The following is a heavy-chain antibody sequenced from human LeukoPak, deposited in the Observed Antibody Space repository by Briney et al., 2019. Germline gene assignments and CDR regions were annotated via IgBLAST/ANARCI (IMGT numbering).Heavy chain of an antibody. CDR1: GYTFTSYD. CDR3: ARDRSIAARRGGLDP. CDR2: MNPNSGNT. D-gene: IGHD6-6*01. J-gene: IGHJ5*02. Sequence: ASVKVSCKASGYTFTSYDINWVRQATGQGLEWMGWMNPNSGNTGYAQKFQGRVTITRNTSISTAYMELSSLRSGDTAVYYCARDRSIAARRGGLDPWGQGTLVTVSS. V-gene: IGHV1-8*03.